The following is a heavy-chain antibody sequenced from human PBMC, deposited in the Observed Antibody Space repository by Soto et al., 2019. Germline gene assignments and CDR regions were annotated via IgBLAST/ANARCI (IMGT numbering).Heavy chain of an antibody. V-gene: IGHV4-31*03. CDR1: GGSIDSGAYY. J-gene: IGHJ4*02. CDR2: IFSSGST. Sequence: SETLSLTCTVSGGSIDSGAYYWSWIRQHPGEGLEWIGYIFSSGSTFYNPSLKSRVTMSMDTSGKSFSLNLRSVTAADTAVYYCARNLPADTSEVVFDSCGRRTLVTVSS. CDR3: ARNLPADTSEVVFDS. D-gene: IGHD2-15*01.